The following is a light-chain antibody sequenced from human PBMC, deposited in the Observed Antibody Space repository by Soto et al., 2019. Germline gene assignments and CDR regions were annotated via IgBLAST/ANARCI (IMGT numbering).Light chain of an antibody. V-gene: IGKV3-20*01. CDR1: QCVSSSY. J-gene: IGKJ1*01. CDR2: AAS. CDR3: QQFVSSPWT. Sequence: DNVLTQAPVTLSLSPGERATLSCRASQCVSSSYLAWYQLKPGQAPRHLIYAASSRATGIPDSFRGSGSVTVFTLTVSRLETEDFAVYYCQQFVSSPWTCGQGTKVDI.